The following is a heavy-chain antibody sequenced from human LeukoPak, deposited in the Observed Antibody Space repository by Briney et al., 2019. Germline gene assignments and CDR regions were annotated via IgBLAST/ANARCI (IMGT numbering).Heavy chain of an antibody. CDR3: ARDQGPRKGYYDSSGYRY. D-gene: IGHD3-22*01. J-gene: IGHJ4*02. CDR1: GGTFSSYA. Sequence: SVKVSCKASGGTFSSYAISWVRQAPGQGLEWMGRIIPIFGIANYAQKFQGRVTITADKSTSTAYMELSSLRSEDTAVYYCARDQGPRKGYYDSSGYRYWGQGTLVTVSS. V-gene: IGHV1-69*04. CDR2: IIPIFGIA.